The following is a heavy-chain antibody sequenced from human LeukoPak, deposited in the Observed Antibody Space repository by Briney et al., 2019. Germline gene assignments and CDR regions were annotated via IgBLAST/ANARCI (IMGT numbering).Heavy chain of an antibody. CDR3: AKGTERYREVSSFDS. J-gene: IGHJ4*02. Sequence: PGGSLRPSCAASGFXFTTFTINWVRQAPGKGLEWVSAINRGGGGTYYADFVKGRFTISRDNSENTLYLQMNSLRAEDTATYYCAKGTERYREVSSFDSWGQGTQVTVSS. V-gene: IGHV3-23*01. CDR2: INRGGGGT. D-gene: IGHD3-10*01. CDR1: GFXFTTFT.